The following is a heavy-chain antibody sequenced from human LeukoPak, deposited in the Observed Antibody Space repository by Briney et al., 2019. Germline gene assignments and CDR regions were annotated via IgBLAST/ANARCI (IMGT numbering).Heavy chain of an antibody. Sequence: ASVKVSCKASGGTFSSYAISWVRQAPGQGLEWMGGIIPIFGTASYAQKFQGRVTITTDESTSPAYMELSSLRSEDTAVYYCARGGYDYVWGSYRYYAFDIWGQGTMVTVSS. CDR2: IIPIFGTA. CDR1: GGTFSSYA. D-gene: IGHD3-16*02. J-gene: IGHJ3*02. CDR3: ARGGYDYVWGSYRYYAFDI. V-gene: IGHV1-69*05.